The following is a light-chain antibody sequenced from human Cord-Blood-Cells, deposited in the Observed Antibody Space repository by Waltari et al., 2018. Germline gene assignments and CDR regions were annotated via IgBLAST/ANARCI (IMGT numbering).Light chain of an antibody. Sequence: DIVITQSPHSLAVSLGARATINCKSSQSVLYSSNNKNYLAWYHQKPGQPPKLRIYWASTRESGVPDRFSGSGSGTDFTLTISSLQAEDVAVYYCQQYYSTPWTFGQGTKVEIK. V-gene: IGKV4-1*01. CDR3: QQYYSTPWT. CDR1: QSVLYSSNNKNY. CDR2: WAS. J-gene: IGKJ1*01.